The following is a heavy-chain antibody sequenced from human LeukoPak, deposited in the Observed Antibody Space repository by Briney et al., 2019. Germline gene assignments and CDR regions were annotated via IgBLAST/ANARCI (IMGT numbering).Heavy chain of an antibody. CDR3: ARDLAQIQYYYDSSGYPFDY. D-gene: IGHD3-22*01. CDR1: GYSFTGYY. CDR2: INPNSGGT. V-gene: IGHV1-2*02. Sequence: PAASVKVSCKASGYSFTGYYIHWVRQAPGQGLEWMGWINPNSGGTNYAQKFQGRVTMTRDTSISTAYMELSRLRSDDTAVYYCARDLAQIQYYYDSSGYPFDYWGQGTLVTVSS. J-gene: IGHJ4*02.